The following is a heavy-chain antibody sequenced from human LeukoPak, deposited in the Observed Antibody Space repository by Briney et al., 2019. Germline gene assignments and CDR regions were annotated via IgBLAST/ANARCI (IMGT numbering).Heavy chain of an antibody. V-gene: IGHV4-34*01. CDR2: INHSGST. J-gene: IGHJ4*02. CDR1: GGSFSGYY. D-gene: IGHD4-11*01. CDR3: AGLRRNYSNYVRAGGYYFDY. Sequence: SETLSLTCAVYGGSFSGYYWSWIRQPPGKGLEWIGEINHSGSTNYNPSLKSRVTISVDTSKNQFSLKLSSVTAADTAVYYCAGLRRNYSNYVRAGGYYFDYWGQGTLVTVSS.